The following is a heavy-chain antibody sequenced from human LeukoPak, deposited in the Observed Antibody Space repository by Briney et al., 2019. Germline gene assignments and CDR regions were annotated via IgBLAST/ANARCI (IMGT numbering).Heavy chain of an antibody. CDR1: GNSISSGDYY. J-gene: IGHJ4*02. D-gene: IGHD6-13*01. Sequence: PSETLSLTCTVSGNSISSGDYYWSWIRQPAGKGLEWIVRIYTSGSTNYNPSLKSRVTISVDTSKNQFSLKLSSVTAADTAVYYCARVTGYMVEDYFDYWGQGTLVTVSS. CDR3: ARVTGYMVEDYFDY. V-gene: IGHV4-61*02. CDR2: IYTSGST.